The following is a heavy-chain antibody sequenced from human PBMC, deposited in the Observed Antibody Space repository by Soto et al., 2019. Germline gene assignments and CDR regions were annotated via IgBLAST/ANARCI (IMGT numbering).Heavy chain of an antibody. Sequence: QVQLVQSGAEVKKPGSSVKVSCKASGGTFSSYTISWVRQAPGQGLEWMGRIIPILGIANYAQKFQGRVTITADKSTSTAYMELSSLRSEDTAVCYCAQTVNGPLSYMDVWGKGTTVTVSS. CDR2: IIPILGIA. V-gene: IGHV1-69*02. D-gene: IGHD2-8*01. J-gene: IGHJ6*03. CDR1: GGTFSSYT. CDR3: AQTVNGPLSYMDV.